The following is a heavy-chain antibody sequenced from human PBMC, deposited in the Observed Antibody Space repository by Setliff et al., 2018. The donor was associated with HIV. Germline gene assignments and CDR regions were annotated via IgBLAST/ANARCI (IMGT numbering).Heavy chain of an antibody. CDR1: GYTFTSYA. J-gene: IGHJ5*02. V-gene: IGHV1-3*01. D-gene: IGHD6-19*01. CDR3: ARDSESYRSGWYLGAHWFDP. CDR2: INAGNGNT. Sequence: ASVKVSCKASGYTFTSYAMHWVRQAPGQRLEWMGWINAGNGNTKYSQKFQGRVTITRDTSASTAYMELSSLRSEDTAVYYCARDSESYRSGWYLGAHWFDPWGQGTLVTVSS.